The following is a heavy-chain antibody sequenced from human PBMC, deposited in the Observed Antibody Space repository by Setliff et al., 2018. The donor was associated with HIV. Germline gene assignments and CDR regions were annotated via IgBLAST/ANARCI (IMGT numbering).Heavy chain of an antibody. D-gene: IGHD3-22*01. CDR2: IIPIAKIA. CDR3: TGGWSEDRSLVSVEYFRH. CDR1: GGTFTNYV. J-gene: IGHJ1*01. V-gene: IGHV1-69*10. Sequence: SVKVSCKASGGTFTNYVISWVRQAPGQGLEWMGGIIPIAKIANYAQKFKGRVTITADKSTNTVYMEMRSLRSEDTAVYYCTGGWSEDRSLVSVEYFRHWGQGTLVTVSS.